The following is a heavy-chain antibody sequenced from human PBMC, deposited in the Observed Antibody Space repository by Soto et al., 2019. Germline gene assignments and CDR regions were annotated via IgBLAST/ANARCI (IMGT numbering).Heavy chain of an antibody. CDR2: ISYDGSDK. CDR3: AKVTGYCSSSSCRRDYYYYYGMDV. D-gene: IGHD2-2*01. Sequence: QVQLVESGGGMVQPGRSLRLSCAASGFTFSNYGMHWVRQAPGKGLEWVAVISYDGSDKYYADSVKGRFSISTDNSKNTLYLQMNSLRAEDTAVYYCAKVTGYCSSSSCRRDYYYYYGMDVWGQGTTVTVSS. J-gene: IGHJ6*02. CDR1: GFTFSNYG. V-gene: IGHV3-30*18.